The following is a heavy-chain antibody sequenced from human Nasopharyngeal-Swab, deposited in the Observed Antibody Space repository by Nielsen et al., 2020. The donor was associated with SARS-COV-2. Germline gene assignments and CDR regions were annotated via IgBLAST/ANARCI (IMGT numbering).Heavy chain of an antibody. CDR2: IYHSGST. CDR3: ARGGGRRAFDI. CDR1: GGSISSYS. Sequence: SETLSLTCTVSGGSISSYSWSWIRQPPGKGLEWIGYIYHSGSTYYNPSLKSRVTISVDRSKNQFSLKLSSVTAADTAVYYCARGGGRRAFDIWGQGTMVTVSS. J-gene: IGHJ3*02. V-gene: IGHV4-30-2*01. D-gene: IGHD3-16*01.